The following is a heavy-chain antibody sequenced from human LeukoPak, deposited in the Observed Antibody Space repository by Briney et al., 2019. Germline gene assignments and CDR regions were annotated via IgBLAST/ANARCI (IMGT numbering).Heavy chain of an antibody. Sequence: PGGSLRLSCAASGFTVSSNYMSWVRQAPGKGLEWVSVIYSGGSTYYADSVKGRFTISRDNSKNTLYLQMNSLRAEDTAVYYCAKDLYSGEYYFDYWDQGTLVTVSS. D-gene: IGHD6-19*01. V-gene: IGHV3-53*05. CDR2: IYSGGST. CDR1: GFTVSSNY. CDR3: AKDLYSGEYYFDY. J-gene: IGHJ4*02.